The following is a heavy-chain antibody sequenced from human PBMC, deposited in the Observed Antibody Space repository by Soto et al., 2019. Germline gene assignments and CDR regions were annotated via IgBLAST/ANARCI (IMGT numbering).Heavy chain of an antibody. Sequence: GGSLRLSCAASGFTFSSYDMHWVRQATGKGLEWVSAIGTAGDTYYPGSVKGRFTISRENAKNSLYLQMNSLRAGDTAVYYCARASNLETTVTTFIRYYYMDVWGKGTTVTVSS. CDR1: GFTFSSYD. V-gene: IGHV3-13*01. D-gene: IGHD4-17*01. J-gene: IGHJ6*03. CDR2: IGTAGDT. CDR3: ARASNLETTVTTFIRYYYMDV.